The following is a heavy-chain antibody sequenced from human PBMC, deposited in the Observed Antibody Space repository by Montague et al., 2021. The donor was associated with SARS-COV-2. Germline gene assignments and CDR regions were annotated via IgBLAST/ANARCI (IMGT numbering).Heavy chain of an antibody. J-gene: IGHJ4*02. Sequence: SETLSLTCTVSGGSISSYYCSWIRQPPGKGLEWIGYIYYGGSTNYNPSLKSRVTISVDTSKNQFSLKLSSVTAADTAVYYCASSSGYSYGYYFDYWGQGTLVTVSS. CDR1: GGSISSYY. CDR2: IYYGGST. D-gene: IGHD5-18*01. CDR3: ASSSGYSYGYYFDY. V-gene: IGHV4-59*01.